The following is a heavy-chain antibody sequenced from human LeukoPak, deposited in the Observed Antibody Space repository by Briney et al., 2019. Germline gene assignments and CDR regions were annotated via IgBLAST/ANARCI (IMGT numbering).Heavy chain of an antibody. Sequence: AGGSLRLSCSASGFSFGSYAMHWVRQAPGKGLEYVSAITSNGGTTYYADSVKGRFTISRDNSKNTLYLQMSSLRAEDTAVYYCAREYNYGSPPYYYHYGMDVWGQGTTVTVSS. J-gene: IGHJ6*02. CDR3: AREYNYGSPPYYYHYGMDV. V-gene: IGHV3-64*04. D-gene: IGHD5-18*01. CDR2: ITSNGGTT. CDR1: GFSFGSYA.